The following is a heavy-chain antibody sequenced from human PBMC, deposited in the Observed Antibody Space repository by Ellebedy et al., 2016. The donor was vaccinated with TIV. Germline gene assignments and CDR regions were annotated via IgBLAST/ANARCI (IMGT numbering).Heavy chain of an antibody. CDR1: GFTFSSYS. CDR3: ARDRCEGSTSCYALAY. D-gene: IGHD2-2*01. Sequence: GESLKISCAASGFTFSSYSMNWVRQAPGKGLEWVAVISYDGSNKYYADSVKGRFTISRDNSKNTLYLQMNSLRAEDTAVYYCARDRCEGSTSCYALAYWGQGTLVTVSS. J-gene: IGHJ4*02. CDR2: ISYDGSNK. V-gene: IGHV3-30*03.